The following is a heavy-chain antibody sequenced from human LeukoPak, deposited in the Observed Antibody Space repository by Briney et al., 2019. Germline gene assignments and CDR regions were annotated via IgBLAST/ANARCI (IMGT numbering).Heavy chain of an antibody. J-gene: IGHJ4*02. D-gene: IGHD1-26*01. Sequence: PGGSLRLSCAASGFTFSSYTMNWVRQGPGKGLEWVSAIRSSSSSMNYRDSVKDRFTISRDDAKNSLYLQMDSLRAEDTAVYYCAREGGYSGSYFDYWGQGTLVTVSS. CDR1: GFTFSSYT. CDR3: AREGGYSGSYFDY. V-gene: IGHV3-21*01. CDR2: IRSSSSSM.